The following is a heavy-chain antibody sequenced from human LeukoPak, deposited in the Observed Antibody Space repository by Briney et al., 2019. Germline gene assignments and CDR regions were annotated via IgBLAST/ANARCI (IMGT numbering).Heavy chain of an antibody. J-gene: IGHJ5*02. V-gene: IGHV1-2*02. CDR1: GYRFSDFY. Sequence: ASVKVSCKASGYRFSDFYMHWVRQAPGQGLEWMGWINPNSGGTNYAQKFQGRVTMTRDTSISTAYMELSRLRSDDTAVYYCAREVYCSSTSCYDRDWFDPWGQGTLVTVSS. CDR2: INPNSGGT. CDR3: AREVYCSSTSCYDRDWFDP. D-gene: IGHD2-2*01.